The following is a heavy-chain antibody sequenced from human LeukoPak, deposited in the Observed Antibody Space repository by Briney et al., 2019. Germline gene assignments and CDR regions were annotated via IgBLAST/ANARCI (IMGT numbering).Heavy chain of an antibody. CDR3: ATSVTTRYYYYGMDV. CDR2: INPNSGGT. J-gene: IGHJ6*02. CDR1: GYTFTGYY. V-gene: IGHV1-2*02. Sequence: GASVKVSCKASGYTFTGYYMRWVRQAPGQGLEWMGWINPNSGGTNYAQKFQGRVTMTRDTSISTAYMELSRLRSDDTAVYYCATSVTTRYYYYGMDVWGQGTTVTVSS. D-gene: IGHD4-17*01.